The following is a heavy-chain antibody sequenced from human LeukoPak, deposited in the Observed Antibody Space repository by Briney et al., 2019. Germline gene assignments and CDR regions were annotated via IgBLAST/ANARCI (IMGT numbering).Heavy chain of an antibody. CDR2: ISSSSSYI. Sequence: GGSLRLSCAASGFTLSSYSMNWVRQAPGKGLEWVSSISSSSSYIYYADSVKGRFTISRDNAKNPLCLQMNSLRAEDTAVYYCARAEGDYLNYYGMDVWGQGTTVTVSS. CDR3: ARAEGDYLNYYGMDV. V-gene: IGHV3-21*01. D-gene: IGHD4-17*01. J-gene: IGHJ6*02. CDR1: GFTLSSYS.